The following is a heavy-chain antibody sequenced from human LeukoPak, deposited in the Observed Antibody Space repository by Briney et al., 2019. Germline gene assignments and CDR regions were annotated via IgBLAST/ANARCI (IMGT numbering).Heavy chain of an antibody. Sequence: PSETLSVTCTVSGDSVSSGNCWWGWIRLPPGKGLEWIGSTSYSGRTYYNPSLKSRVTMSVDTSKNQFSLKLSSVTAADTAVYYCARRRPNYGVDSWGQGTXVSVSS. D-gene: IGHD4-17*01. J-gene: IGHJ5*01. CDR1: GDSVSSGNCW. CDR3: ARRRPNYGVDS. CDR2: TSYSGRT. V-gene: IGHV4-39*01.